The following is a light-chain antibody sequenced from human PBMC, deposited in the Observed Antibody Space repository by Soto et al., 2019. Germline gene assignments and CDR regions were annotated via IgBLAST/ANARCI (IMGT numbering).Light chain of an antibody. CDR1: QTISTN. Sequence: VVMTQSPATLSVSPGERATLSCRANQTISTNLAWYQQKPSHAPRLLIYRASTTPTGIPARFSGSGSGTELTLTISSLQSEDFAVDSCQQYNNWHGTCGRGTKVDSK. V-gene: IGKV3-15*01. CDR3: QQYNNWHGT. CDR2: RAS. J-gene: IGKJ4*01.